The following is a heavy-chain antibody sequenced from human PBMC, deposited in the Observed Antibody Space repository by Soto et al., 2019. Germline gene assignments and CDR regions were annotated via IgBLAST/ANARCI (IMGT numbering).Heavy chain of an antibody. CDR3: TTDQSFVGYYYDSSGYILFDY. V-gene: IGHV3-15*07. CDR1: GFTFSNAW. Sequence: GGSLRLSCAASGFTFSNAWMNWVRQAPGKGLEWVGRIKSKTDGGTTDYAAPVKGRFTISRDDSKNTLYLQMNSLKTEDTAVYYCTTDQSFVGYYYDSSGYILFDYWGQGTLVTVSS. J-gene: IGHJ4*02. D-gene: IGHD3-22*01. CDR2: IKSKTDGGTT.